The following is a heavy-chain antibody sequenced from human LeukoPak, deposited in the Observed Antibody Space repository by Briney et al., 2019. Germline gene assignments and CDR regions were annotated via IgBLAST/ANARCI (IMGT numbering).Heavy chain of an antibody. CDR2: IYYSGST. J-gene: IGHJ4*02. CDR1: GGSISSSSYY. V-gene: IGHV4-39*07. Sequence: SETLSLTCTVSGGSISSSSYYWGWIRQPPGKGLEWIGSIYYSGSTYYNPSLKSRVTISVDTSKNQFSLKLSSVTAADTAVYYCAREGYYYDSSAPGDFDYWGQGTLVTVSS. D-gene: IGHD3-22*01. CDR3: AREGYYYDSSAPGDFDY.